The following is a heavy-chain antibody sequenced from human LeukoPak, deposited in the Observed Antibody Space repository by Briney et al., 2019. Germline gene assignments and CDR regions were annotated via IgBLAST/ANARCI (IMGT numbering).Heavy chain of an antibody. V-gene: IGHV1-46*02. Sequence: GASVTVSCKSSGHTFNNHFIHWARQAPGQGLEWMGMINPRDGTTRTSQNFQGRVTMTRDTSTSTLYMDLSSLRSEDTATYFCARGADQEFDFWGQGTLVTVSS. CDR1: GHTFNNHF. CDR3: ARGADQEFDF. J-gene: IGHJ4*02. CDR2: INPRDGTT.